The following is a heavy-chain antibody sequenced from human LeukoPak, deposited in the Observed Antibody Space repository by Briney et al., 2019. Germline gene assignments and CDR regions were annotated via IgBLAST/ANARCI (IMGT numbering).Heavy chain of an antibody. J-gene: IGHJ4*02. CDR1: GGSFSGYY. V-gene: IGHV4-34*01. D-gene: IGHD6-19*01. CDR2: INHSGST. CDR3: AREGLSSGWFDY. Sequence: SETLSLTCAVYGGSFSGYYWSWIRQPPGKGLEWIGEINHSGSTNYNPSLKSRVTISVDTSKNQFSLKLSSVTAADTAVYYCAREGLSSGWFDYWGQGTLVTVSS.